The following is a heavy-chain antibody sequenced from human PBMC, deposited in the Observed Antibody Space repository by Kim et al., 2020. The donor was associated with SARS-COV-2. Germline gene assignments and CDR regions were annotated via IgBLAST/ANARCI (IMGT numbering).Heavy chain of an antibody. D-gene: IGHD3-10*01. CDR2: IYYSGST. V-gene: IGHV4-39*01. CDR1: GGSISSSSYY. Sequence: SETLSLTCTVSGGSISSSSYYWGWIRQPPGKGLEWIGSIYYSGSTYYNPSLKSRVTISVDTSKNQFSLKLSSVTAADTAVYYCARCGGGAYYYGSGSGFDYWGQGTLVTVSS. CDR3: ARCGGGAYYYGSGSGFDY. J-gene: IGHJ4*02.